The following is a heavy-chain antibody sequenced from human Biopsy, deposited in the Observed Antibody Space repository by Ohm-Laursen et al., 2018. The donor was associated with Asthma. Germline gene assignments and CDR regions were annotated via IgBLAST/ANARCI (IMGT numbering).Heavy chain of an antibody. J-gene: IGHJ5*02. CDR2: IYYSGST. CDR3: ARASLAARANWFDP. D-gene: IGHD6-6*01. Sequence: TLSLTCSVSGGSIGAGDYYWSWIRQPPGKGLEWIGYIYYSGSTSHNPPLTSRLTISVDTSKNQFSLKLTSVTAADTAVYYCARASLAARANWFDPWGQGTPVSVSS. CDR1: GGSIGAGDYY. V-gene: IGHV4-30-4*01.